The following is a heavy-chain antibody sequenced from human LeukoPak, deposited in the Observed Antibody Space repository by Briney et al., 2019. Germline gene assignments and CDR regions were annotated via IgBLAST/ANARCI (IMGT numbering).Heavy chain of an antibody. D-gene: IGHD5-12*01. Sequence: ASVKVSCKASGYTFTSYGISWVRQAPGQGLEWMGWISAYNGNTNYAQKLQGRVTMTTDTSTSTAYMELRSLRSDDTAVYYCAREGGYIVATITGSHCGGDCGWFDPWGQGTLVTVSS. CDR1: GYTFTSYG. CDR2: ISAYNGNT. V-gene: IGHV1-18*01. J-gene: IGHJ5*02. CDR3: AREGGYIVATITGSHCGGDCGWFDP.